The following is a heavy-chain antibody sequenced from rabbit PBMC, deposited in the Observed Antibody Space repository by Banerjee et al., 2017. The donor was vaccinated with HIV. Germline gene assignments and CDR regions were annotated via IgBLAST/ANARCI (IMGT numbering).Heavy chain of an antibody. CDR2: IYAGKGST. CDR1: GFDFSSYY. D-gene: IGHD4-1*01. Sequence: QQLEESGGGLVQPGGSLTLSCKASGFDFSSYYMSWVRQAPGKGLEWIGIIYAGKGSTDYASWVNGRFTISSDNAQNTVDLQMNSLTAADTATYFCARAGYYGSGWGAPLFMYYFNLWGPGTLVTVS. J-gene: IGHJ4*01. CDR3: ARAGYYGSGWGAPLFMYYFNL. V-gene: IGHV1S7*01.